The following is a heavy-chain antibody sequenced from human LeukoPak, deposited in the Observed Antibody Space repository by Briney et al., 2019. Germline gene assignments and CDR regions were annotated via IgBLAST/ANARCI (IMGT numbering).Heavy chain of an antibody. D-gene: IGHD4-17*01. V-gene: IGHV3-48*01. CDR1: GFTLRTYS. J-gene: IGHJ2*01. CDR2: ISSSSSTI. CDR3: ARDQAYGGKGYWYFDL. Sequence: GGSLRLSCAASGFTLRTYSMTWVRQAPGKGLEWVSYISSSSSTIYYAHSVKGRFTISRDNAKNSLYLQMNSLRGEDTAVYYCARDQAYGGKGYWYFDLWGRGTLVTVSS.